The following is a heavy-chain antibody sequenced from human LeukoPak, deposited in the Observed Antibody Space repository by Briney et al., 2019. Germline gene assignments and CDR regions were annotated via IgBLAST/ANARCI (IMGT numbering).Heavy chain of an antibody. V-gene: IGHV5-51*01. D-gene: IGHD2-21*02. Sequence: GESLKISCKGSGYTFTSYWIGWVRQMPGKGLEWMGIIHPGDSDTRYSPSFQGQVTISADKSISTSYLQWSSLKASDTAMYYCATLPHTAFHYWGQGTLVTVSS. CDR3: ATLPHTAFHY. CDR1: GYTFTSYW. J-gene: IGHJ4*02. CDR2: IHPGDSDT.